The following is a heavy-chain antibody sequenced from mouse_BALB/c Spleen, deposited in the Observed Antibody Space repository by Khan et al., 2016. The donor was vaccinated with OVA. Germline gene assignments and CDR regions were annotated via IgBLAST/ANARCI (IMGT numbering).Heavy chain of an antibody. CDR3: TRPSYYGYPWLTY. Sequence: EVELVESGGGLVKPGGSLKLSCEVSGFAFNSYDMSWVRQTPEKRLEWVATISSTGTYTYYPDSVKGRFTISRDTARNTLYLQMSSLRSEDTSLYYCTRPSYYGYPWLTYWGQGTLVTVSA. CDR2: ISSTGTYT. D-gene: IGHD2-9*01. J-gene: IGHJ3*01. V-gene: IGHV5-9*02. CDR1: GFAFNSYD.